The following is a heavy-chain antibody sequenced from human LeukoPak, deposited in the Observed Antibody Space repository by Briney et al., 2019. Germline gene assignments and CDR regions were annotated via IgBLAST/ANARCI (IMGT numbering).Heavy chain of an antibody. CDR2: ISGSGART. D-gene: IGHD2-15*01. CDR1: GFTFSSYA. CDR3: ARFSGRN. J-gene: IGHJ4*02. Sequence: GGSLRLSCAASGFTFSSYAMSRVRQAPGKGLEWVSAISGSGARTYYADSVMGRFTISRDSSKNTLYLQMGSLRAEDTAVYYCARFSGRNWGQGTLVTVSS. V-gene: IGHV3-23*01.